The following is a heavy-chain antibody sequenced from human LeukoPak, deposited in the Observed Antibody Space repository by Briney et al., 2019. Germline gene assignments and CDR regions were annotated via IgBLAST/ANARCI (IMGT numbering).Heavy chain of an antibody. CDR1: GGSISSYY. J-gene: IGHJ3*02. CDR2: IYYSGST. CDR3: ARRPYSSGWYAFDI. D-gene: IGHD6-19*01. V-gene: IGHV4-59*08. Sequence: TASETLSLTCTVSGGSISSYYWSWIRQPPGKGLEWIGYIYYSGSTNYNPSLKSRVTISVDTSRNQFSLELSSVTAADTAVYYCARRPYSSGWYAFDIWGQGTMVTVSS.